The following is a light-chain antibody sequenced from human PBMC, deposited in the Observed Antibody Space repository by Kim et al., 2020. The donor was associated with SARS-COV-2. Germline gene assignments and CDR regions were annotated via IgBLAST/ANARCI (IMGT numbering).Light chain of an antibody. CDR1: QVIGSW. CDR3: QQYNNYPMYT. CDR2: DAS. J-gene: IGKJ2*01. V-gene: IGKV1-5*01. Sequence: GDRVTITCRASQVIGSWLAWYQQKPGKAPKLLIYDASSLESGVTARFSGSGSGTEFTLTISSLLPDDFATYYCQQYNNYPMYTFGQGTKLEI.